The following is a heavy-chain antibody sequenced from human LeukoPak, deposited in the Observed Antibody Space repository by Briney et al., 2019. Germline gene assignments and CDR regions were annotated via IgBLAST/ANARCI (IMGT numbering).Heavy chain of an antibody. CDR1: GFTFPSHS. J-gene: IGHJ6*04. V-gene: IGHV3-21*01. CDR2: ISSSSTYI. D-gene: IGHD5-12*01. CDR3: ASFGYSGYDWHYYYGMDV. Sequence: GGSLRLSCVASGFTFPSHSMNWVRQAPGKGLEWVSSISSSSTYIYYADSVKGRFTISRDNAKNSLYLQMNSLRAEDTAVYYCASFGYSGYDWHYYYGMDVWGKGTTVTVSS.